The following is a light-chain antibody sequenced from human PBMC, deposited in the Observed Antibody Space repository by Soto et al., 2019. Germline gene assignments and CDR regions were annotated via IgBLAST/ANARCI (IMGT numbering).Light chain of an antibody. CDR3: QQYSYCPQST. V-gene: IGKV3-15*01. CDR2: GAS. CDR1: QSVSTN. Sequence: EIVMTQSPATLSVSPGDRATLSCRASQSVSTNLAWYQQKPGQAPRLLIYGASTRATGIPARFWGSGSGTEVTLPIISLKPKDFAVYYCQQYSYCPQSTFGQGTKVEIK. J-gene: IGKJ1*01.